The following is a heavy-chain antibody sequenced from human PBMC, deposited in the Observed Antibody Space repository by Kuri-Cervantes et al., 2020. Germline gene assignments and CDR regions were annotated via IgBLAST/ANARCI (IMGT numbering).Heavy chain of an antibody. D-gene: IGHD3-10*01. CDR2: IYYSGST. CDR1: GGSISSYY. J-gene: IGHJ6*02. Sequence: GSLRLSCTVSGGSISSYYWSWIRQPPGKGLEWIGYIYYSGSTNYNPSLKSRVTISVDRSKNQFSLKLSSVTAADTAVYYCARGPWFGDKVSQHYYYGMDVWGQGTTVTVSS. V-gene: IGHV4-59*12. CDR3: ARGPWFGDKVSQHYYYGMDV.